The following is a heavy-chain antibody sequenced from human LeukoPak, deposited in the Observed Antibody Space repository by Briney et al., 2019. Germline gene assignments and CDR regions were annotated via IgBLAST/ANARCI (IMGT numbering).Heavy chain of an antibody. J-gene: IGHJ4*02. CDR1: GYXFTEHF. D-gene: IGHD1-7*01. CDR2: IHPASANT. Sequence: ASVKVSCKASGYXFTEHFIHWVRQAPGQGLQYMGWIHPASANTVYAQMFHGRVTLTRDTPATTTYMELSGLRSDDTAVYYCARDLRPANLWGQGTLVTVSS. V-gene: IGHV1-2*02. CDR3: ARDLRPANL.